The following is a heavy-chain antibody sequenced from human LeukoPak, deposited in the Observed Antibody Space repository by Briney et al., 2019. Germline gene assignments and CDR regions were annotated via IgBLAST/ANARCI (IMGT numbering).Heavy chain of an antibody. CDR1: GDSIFTTRYH. V-gene: IGHV4-39*07. Sequence: SETLSLTCTVTGDSIFTTRYHWGWIRQPPGKGLEWIGSITYSGDTYENPSLESRVIISVDTSKNQFSLKLSSVTAADTAIYYCARENPSGYYNRPIDYWGQGTLVTVSS. CDR2: ITYSGDT. CDR3: ARENPSGYYNRPIDY. D-gene: IGHD3-22*01. J-gene: IGHJ4*02.